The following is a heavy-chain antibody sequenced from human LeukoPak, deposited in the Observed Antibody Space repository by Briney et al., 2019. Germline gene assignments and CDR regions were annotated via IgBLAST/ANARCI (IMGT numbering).Heavy chain of an antibody. V-gene: IGHV3-21*01. CDR2: ISSSSSYI. Sequence: GGSLRLSCAASGFTFSSYSMNWVRQAPGKGLEWVSSISSSSSYIYYADSVKGRFTISRDNAKNSLYLQMNSVRAEDTAVYYCARDQELLLRHWGQGTLVTVSS. CDR3: ARDQELLLRH. CDR1: GFTFSSYS. J-gene: IGHJ4*02. D-gene: IGHD1-26*01.